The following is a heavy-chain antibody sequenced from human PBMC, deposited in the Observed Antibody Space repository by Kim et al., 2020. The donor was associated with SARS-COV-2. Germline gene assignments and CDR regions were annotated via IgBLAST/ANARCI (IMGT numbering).Heavy chain of an antibody. V-gene: IGHV3-49*03. D-gene: IGHD3-9*01. CDR2: IRSKAYGGTT. Sequence: GGSLRLSCTASGFTFGDYAMSWFRQAPGKGLEWVGFIRSKAYGGTTEYAASVKGRFTISRDDSKSIAYLQMNSLKTEDTAVYYCTYFDWLLYGHAFDIWGQGTMVTVSS. CDR1: GFTFGDYA. CDR3: TYFDWLLYGHAFDI. J-gene: IGHJ3*02.